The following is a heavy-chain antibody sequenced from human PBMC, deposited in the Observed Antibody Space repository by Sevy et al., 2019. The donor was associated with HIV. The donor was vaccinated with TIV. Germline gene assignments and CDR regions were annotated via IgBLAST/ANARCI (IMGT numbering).Heavy chain of an antibody. J-gene: IGHJ3*02. CDR1: GFTFSSYW. CDR2: IKQDGSEK. V-gene: IGHV3-7*01. D-gene: IGHD2-2*01. CDR3: ARDVEGSKSCSSTSCSLGAFDI. Sequence: GGSLRLSCAASGFTFSSYWMSWVRQAPGKGLEWVANIKQDGSEKYYVDSVKGRFTISRDNAKNSLYLQMNSLRAEDTAVYYCARDVEGSKSCSSTSCSLGAFDIWGQGTMVTVSS.